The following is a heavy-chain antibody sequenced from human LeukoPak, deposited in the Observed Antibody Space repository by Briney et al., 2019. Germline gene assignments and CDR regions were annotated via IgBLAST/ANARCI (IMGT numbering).Heavy chain of an antibody. CDR3: AKDGGSLRGYYFDY. Sequence: PGGSLRLSCAASGFTFSSYAMHWVRQAPGKGLEWVAVISYDGSNKYYADSVKGRFTISRDNSKNTLYLQMNSLRAEDTAVYYCAKDGGSLRGYYFDYWGQGTLVTVSS. CDR2: ISYDGSNK. CDR1: GFTFSSYA. V-gene: IGHV3-30*04. J-gene: IGHJ4*02. D-gene: IGHD3-16*01.